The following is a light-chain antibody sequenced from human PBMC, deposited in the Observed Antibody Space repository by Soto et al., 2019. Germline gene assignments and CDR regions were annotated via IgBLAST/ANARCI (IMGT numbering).Light chain of an antibody. V-gene: IGKV3-15*01. CDR2: AAS. Sequence: DIAMTQSPATLSLSPGERATPSCRASQSISSNLAWYQHKPGQAPRLLIYAASTRASGIPARFSGGGSGTEFSLTITSLQSEDFAIYYCQQYKNWPPMYTFGQGTKVDIK. CDR1: QSISSN. J-gene: IGKJ2*01. CDR3: QQYKNWPPMYT.